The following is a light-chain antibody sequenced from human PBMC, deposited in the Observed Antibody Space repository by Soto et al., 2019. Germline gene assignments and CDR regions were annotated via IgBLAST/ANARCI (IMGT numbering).Light chain of an antibody. J-gene: IGKJ4*01. Sequence: IQLTRTPSSLSSCLLDIVSITCRASQGISSFLAWYQQKPGKAPKLLIYAASSLQSGVPSRFSGSGFGTDFTLTITSLQPEDFATYYCQQVESYPSTFGGGTKVDIK. CDR2: AAS. CDR1: QGISSF. V-gene: IGKV1-9*01. CDR3: QQVESYPST.